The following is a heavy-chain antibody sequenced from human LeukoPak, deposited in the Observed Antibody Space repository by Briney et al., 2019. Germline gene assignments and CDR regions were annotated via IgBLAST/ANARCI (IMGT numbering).Heavy chain of an antibody. CDR3: ARNDSSAYDY. Sequence: GASVKVSCKASGYTFTSYGISWVRQAPGQGLEWMGWISAYNGYTKPAQNLQGRVTMTTDTSTSTAYMELRSLRSDDTAVYYCARNDSSAYDYWGQGTLVTVSS. CDR2: ISAYNGYT. CDR1: GYTFTSYG. D-gene: IGHD2-15*01. J-gene: IGHJ4*02. V-gene: IGHV1-18*01.